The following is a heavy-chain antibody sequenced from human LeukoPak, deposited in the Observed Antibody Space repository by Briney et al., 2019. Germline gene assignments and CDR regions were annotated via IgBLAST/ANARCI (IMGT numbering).Heavy chain of an antibody. V-gene: IGHV3-7*01. CDR2: INPDECVK. J-gene: IGHJ5*02. D-gene: IGHD6-19*01. CDR1: GFTFSSYW. Sequence: PGGSLRLSCAASGFTFSSYWMSWGRQAPGMGLEWVANINPDECVKSYVDAVKGRFTISRDNAKNSLYVQMDSLTVEDTAVYYCARVRCCEGSGLIYFDPWSQGTLVTVSS. CDR3: ARVRCCEGSGLIYFDP.